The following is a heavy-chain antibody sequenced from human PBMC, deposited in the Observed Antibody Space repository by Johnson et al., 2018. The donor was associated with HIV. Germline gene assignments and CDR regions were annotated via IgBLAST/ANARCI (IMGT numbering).Heavy chain of an antibody. V-gene: IGHV3-33*01. CDR3: ARVDRGAFDI. Sequence: QEQLVESGGGVVRPGRSLRLSCAASGFTFSTYGMNWVRQAPGKGLEWVAVIWYDGSNKYYADSVKGRFTISRDNSNNTLYLQMNSLLPEDTAVYYCARVDRGAFDIWGRGTMVTVSS. CDR1: GFTFSTYG. CDR2: IWYDGSNK. J-gene: IGHJ3*02.